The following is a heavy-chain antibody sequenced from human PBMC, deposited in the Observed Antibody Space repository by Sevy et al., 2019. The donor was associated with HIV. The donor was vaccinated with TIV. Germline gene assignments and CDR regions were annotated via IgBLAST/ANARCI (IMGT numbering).Heavy chain of an antibody. V-gene: IGHV4-39*01. CDR3: ARLGAFDI. CDR1: GGSISSSSYY. J-gene: IGHJ3*02. CDR2: IYYSGST. Sequence: SETLSLTCTVSGGSISSSSYYWGWIRQPPGKGLELIGSIYYSGSTYYNPSLKSRVTISVDTSKNQFSLKLSSVTAADTAVYYCARLGAFDIWGQGTMVTVSS.